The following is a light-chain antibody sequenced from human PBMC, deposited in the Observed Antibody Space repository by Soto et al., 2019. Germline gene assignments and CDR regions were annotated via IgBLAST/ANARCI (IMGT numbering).Light chain of an antibody. CDR3: CSYAGSSLWV. J-gene: IGLJ3*02. Sequence: QSALTQPRSVSGSPGQSVTISCTGTSSDVGVYNYVSWYQQHPGKAPQLVIYDVIKRPSGVPDRFSGSKSVNTASLTISGLQAEDEADYYCCSYAGSSLWVFGGGTKLTVL. CDR2: DVI. V-gene: IGLV2-11*01. CDR1: SSDVGVYNY.